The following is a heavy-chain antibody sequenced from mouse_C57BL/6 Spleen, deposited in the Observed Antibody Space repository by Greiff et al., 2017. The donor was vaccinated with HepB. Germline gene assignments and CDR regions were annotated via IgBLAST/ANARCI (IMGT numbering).Heavy chain of an antibody. Sequence: EVQLQESGPGLVKPSQSLSLTCSVTGYSITSGYYWNWIRQLPGNKLEWMGYISYDGSNNYNPSLKNRISITRDTSKNQFFLKLNSVTTEDTATYYCAREDDGDFDYSRPRTTLPVPS. J-gene: IGHJ2*01. CDR1: GYSITSGYY. CDR3: AREDDGDFDY. V-gene: IGHV3-6*01. D-gene: IGHD1-1*01. CDR2: ISYDGSN.